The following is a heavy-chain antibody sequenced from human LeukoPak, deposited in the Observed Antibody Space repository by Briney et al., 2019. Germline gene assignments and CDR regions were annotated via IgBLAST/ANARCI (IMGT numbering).Heavy chain of an antibody. CDR1: GFNVSSNY. V-gene: IGHV3-66*02. J-gene: IGHJ4*02. D-gene: IGHD6-13*01. CDR2: IYGADAA. Sequence: PGGSVRLSCAASGFNVSSNYMTWIRQAPGKGLEWVSLIYGADAAYYAESVRGRFMISRDNLKNTLFLQMNSLRVEDTALYYCVTSTGQQFIPYDYWGQGTHVTVSS. CDR3: VTSTGQQFIPYDY.